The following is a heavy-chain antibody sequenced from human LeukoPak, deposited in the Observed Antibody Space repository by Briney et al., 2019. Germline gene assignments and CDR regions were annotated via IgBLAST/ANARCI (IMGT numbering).Heavy chain of an antibody. CDR1: GFTFDDYA. CDR2: ISWDSGTTGTTYYT. CDR3: AKVLGYDESGYYLDY. D-gene: IGHD3-22*01. J-gene: IGHJ4*02. Sequence: GGSLRLSCAASGFTFDDYAMHWVRQAPEKGLEWVSLISWDSGTTGTTYYTSYADSVKGRFTISRDNSKNSLYLQMNSLRTEDTALYYCAKVLGYDESGYYLDYWGQGTLVIVSS. V-gene: IGHV3-43*02.